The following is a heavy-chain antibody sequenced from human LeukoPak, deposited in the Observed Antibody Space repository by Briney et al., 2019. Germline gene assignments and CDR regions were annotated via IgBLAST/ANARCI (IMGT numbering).Heavy chain of an antibody. J-gene: IGHJ4*02. CDR3: ARDTYYYDSSGHSFDY. CDR2: INPSGGST. CDR1: GYTFTSYY. D-gene: IGHD3-22*01. Sequence: ALVKVSCKASGYTFTSYYMHWVRQAPGQGLEWMGIINPSGGSTSYAQKFQGRVTMTRDTSTSTVYMELSSLRSEDTAVYYCARDTYYYDSSGHSFDYWGQGTLVTVSS. V-gene: IGHV1-46*01.